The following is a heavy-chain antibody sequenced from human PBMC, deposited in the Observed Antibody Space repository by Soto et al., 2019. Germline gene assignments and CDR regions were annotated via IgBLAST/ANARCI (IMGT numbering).Heavy chain of an antibody. V-gene: IGHV3-23*01. CDR2: ISGSGGST. J-gene: IGHJ6*02. D-gene: IGHD3-3*01. CDR1: GFTFSSYA. Sequence: GGSLRLSCAASGFTFSSYAMSWVRQAPGRGLEWVSAISGSGGSTYYADSVKGRFTISRDNSKNTLYLQMNSLRAEDKAVYYCAKRVFWSGYDQNIYAVEVWAQGTRFTVSS. CDR3: AKRVFWSGYDQNIYAVEV.